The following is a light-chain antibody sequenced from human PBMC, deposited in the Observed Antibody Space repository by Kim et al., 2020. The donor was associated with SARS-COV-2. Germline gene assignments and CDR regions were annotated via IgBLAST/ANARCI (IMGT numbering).Light chain of an antibody. V-gene: IGKV3-11*01. CDR1: QSVGHY. J-gene: IGKJ4*01. CDR2: DAS. CDR3: QQRYNWPLT. Sequence: EIVLKQSPATLSLSPGERATLSCRASQSVGHYLAWYQQKPGQAPRLLIYDASNMATGIPARFSGSASGTDFTLTISSLEPEDFAVYYCQQRYNWPLTFGGGTKVDIK.